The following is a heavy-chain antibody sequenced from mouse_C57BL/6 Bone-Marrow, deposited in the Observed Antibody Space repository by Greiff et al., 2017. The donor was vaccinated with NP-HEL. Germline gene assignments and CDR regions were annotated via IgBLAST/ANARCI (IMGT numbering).Heavy chain of an antibody. CDR3: ARMGGNYSFAWFAY. Sequence: QVQLQQSGPGLVQPSQSLSITCTVSGLSLTSYGVHWVRQSPGKGLEWLGVIWSGGSTDYNAAFISRLSISKDNSKSQVFFKMNSLQADDTAIYYCARMGGNYSFAWFAYWGQGTLVTVSA. J-gene: IGHJ3*01. V-gene: IGHV2-2*01. CDR1: GLSLTSYG. D-gene: IGHD2-1*01. CDR2: IWSGGST.